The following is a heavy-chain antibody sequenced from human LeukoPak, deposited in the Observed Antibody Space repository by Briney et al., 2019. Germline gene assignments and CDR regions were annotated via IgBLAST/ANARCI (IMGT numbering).Heavy chain of an antibody. D-gene: IGHD2-2*01. J-gene: IGHJ3*02. CDR2: ISAYNGNT. Sequence: GASVKVSCKASGYTFTSYGISWVRQAPGQGLEWMGWISAYNGNTNYAQKLQGRVTMTTDTSTSTAYMELRSLRSDDTAVYYCARRIVVVPAAKGDAFDIWGQGTMVTVSS. CDR3: ARRIVVVPAAKGDAFDI. V-gene: IGHV1-18*01. CDR1: GYTFTSYG.